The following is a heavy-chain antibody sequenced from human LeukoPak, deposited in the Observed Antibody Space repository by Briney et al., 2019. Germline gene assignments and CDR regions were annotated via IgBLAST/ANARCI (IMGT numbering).Heavy chain of an antibody. CDR3: ARFKHGSGLYGSGMHAFDI. V-gene: IGHV4-38-2*01. CDR2: VDDGAST. CDR1: AYSITSGYY. D-gene: IGHD3-10*01. Sequence: PSHTLSLTHPVAAYSITSGYYWSSSRQPPGRGRYQIWIVDDGASTHYNPSPESRATISVDTSKTEFSLKLSSVTAADTAVYYCARFKHGSGLYGSGMHAFDIWGQGTMVTVSS. J-gene: IGHJ3*02.